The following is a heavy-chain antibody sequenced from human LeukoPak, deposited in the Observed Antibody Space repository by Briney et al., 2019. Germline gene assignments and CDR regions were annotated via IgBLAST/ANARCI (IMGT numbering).Heavy chain of an antibody. D-gene: IGHD3-16*01. CDR2: FDPEDGET. V-gene: IGHV1-24*01. CDR3: AKLATSDTGETY. Sequence: GASVKVSCKVSGYTLTELSMHWVRQAPGKGLEWMGGFDPEDGETIYAQKFQGRVTMTRDTSMSTVYMELRSLRSEDTAIYYCAKLATSDTGETYWGQGTLVTVSS. CDR1: GYTLTELS. J-gene: IGHJ4*02.